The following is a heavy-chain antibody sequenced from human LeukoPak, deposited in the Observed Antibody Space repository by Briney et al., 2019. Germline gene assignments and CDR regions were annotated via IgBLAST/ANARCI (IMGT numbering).Heavy chain of an antibody. CDR3: ARDSYYYGSGSYAHFDY. Sequence: PGGSLRLSCAASGFTFSSYSMNWVRQAPGKGLEWVSSISSSSSYIYYADSVKGRFTISRDNAKNSLYLQMNSLRAEDTAVYYCARDSYYYGSGSYAHFDYWGQGTLVTVSS. D-gene: IGHD3-10*01. V-gene: IGHV3-21*01. CDR2: ISSSSSYI. CDR1: GFTFSSYS. J-gene: IGHJ4*02.